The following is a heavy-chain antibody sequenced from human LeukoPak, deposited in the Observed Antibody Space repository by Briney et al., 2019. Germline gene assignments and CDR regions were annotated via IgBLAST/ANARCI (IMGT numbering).Heavy chain of an antibody. CDR1: GYIFTGYF. V-gene: IGHV1-2*02. CDR3: ARDPHHYYYYMDV. Sequence: GASVKVSCKASGYIFTGYFLHWVRQAPGQGLEWMGWINPNSGGTNYAQKFQGRVTMTRDTSISTAYMELSRLRSDDTAVYYCARDPHHYYYYMDVWGKGTTVTISS. J-gene: IGHJ6*03. CDR2: INPNSGGT.